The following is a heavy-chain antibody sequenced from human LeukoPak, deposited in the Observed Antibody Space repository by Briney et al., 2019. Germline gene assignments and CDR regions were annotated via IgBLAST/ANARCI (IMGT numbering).Heavy chain of an antibody. J-gene: IGHJ2*01. Sequence: GGSLRLSCAASGFTFSRYDMHWVRQVTGKGLEWVSVIGTAGDTYYPGSVKGRFTISRENAKNSLYLQMNSLRAEDTAVYYCARGRAVAANFGENWYFDLWGRGALVTVSS. CDR2: IGTAGDT. CDR3: ARGRAVAANFGENWYFDL. CDR1: GFTFSRYD. V-gene: IGHV3-13*01. D-gene: IGHD6-19*01.